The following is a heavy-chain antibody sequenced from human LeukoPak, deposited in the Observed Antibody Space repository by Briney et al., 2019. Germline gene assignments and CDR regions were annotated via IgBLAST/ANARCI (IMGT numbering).Heavy chain of an antibody. D-gene: IGHD2-21*02. Sequence: GASVKVSCKTSGYTFINYDINWVRQATGQGLEWLGWMSANSGNTGYAQKFQGRVSTTRATSISTAYLELSSLTFEDTAVYYCARTPPKGDIDYWGQGTLVTVSS. CDR2: MSANSGNT. CDR1: GYTFINYD. V-gene: IGHV1-8*01. J-gene: IGHJ4*02. CDR3: ARTPPKGDIDY.